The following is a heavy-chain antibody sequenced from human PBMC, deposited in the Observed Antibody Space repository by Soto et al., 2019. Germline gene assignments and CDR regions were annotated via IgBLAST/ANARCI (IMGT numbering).Heavy chain of an antibody. Sequence: EVQLVESGGGLVQPGRSLRLSCAASGFTFDDYAMHWVRQAPGKGLEWVSGISWNSGSIGYADSVKGRFTISRDNAKNSLYLQMNSLRAEDTALYYCAKGGIYWGPFDYWGQGTLVTVSS. CDR1: GFTFDDYA. D-gene: IGHD7-27*01. CDR2: ISWNSGSI. J-gene: IGHJ4*02. V-gene: IGHV3-9*01. CDR3: AKGGIYWGPFDY.